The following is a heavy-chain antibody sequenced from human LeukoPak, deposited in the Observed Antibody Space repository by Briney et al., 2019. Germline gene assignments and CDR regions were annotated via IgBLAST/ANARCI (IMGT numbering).Heavy chain of an antibody. CDR1: GYTFTSYY. CDR3: ARAWIYYDGSGYYDY. Sequence: ASVKVSCKASGYTFTSYYMHWVRQAPGQGLEWMGWINGGNGNTKYSQNFQGRVTFTRDTSASTAYMELNSLRSEDTSVYYCARAWIYYDGSGYYDYWGQGTLVTVSS. CDR2: INGGNGNT. D-gene: IGHD3-22*01. J-gene: IGHJ4*02. V-gene: IGHV1-3*01.